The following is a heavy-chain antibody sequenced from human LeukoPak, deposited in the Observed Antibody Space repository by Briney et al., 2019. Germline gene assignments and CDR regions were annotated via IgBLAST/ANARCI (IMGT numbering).Heavy chain of an antibody. CDR1: GGFISNSNYY. J-gene: IGHJ5*02. CDR3: AGQIGVVVPATLTSNWFDP. CDR2: ISYRGKT. D-gene: IGHD2-2*01. V-gene: IGHV4-39*01. Sequence: ETLSLICTVSGGFISNSNYYWGWIRQPPGTGLEWIGSISYRGKTSYNPSLTSRVSISVDTSSNQFSLKLTSVTAADTAVYYCAGQIGVVVPATLTSNWFDPWGQGTLVAVSS.